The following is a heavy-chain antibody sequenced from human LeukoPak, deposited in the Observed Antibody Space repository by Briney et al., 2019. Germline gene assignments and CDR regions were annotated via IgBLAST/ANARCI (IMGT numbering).Heavy chain of an antibody. J-gene: IGHJ6*02. CDR3: ARDQWLAANGMDV. Sequence: SETLSLTCTVSGGSISSYYWSWIRQPPGKGLEWIGYIYYSGSTNYNPSLKSRVTISVDTSKNQFSLKLSSVTAADTAVYYCARDQWLAANGMDVWGQGTTVTVSS. CDR2: IYYSGST. V-gene: IGHV4-59*01. D-gene: IGHD6-19*01. CDR1: GGSISSYY.